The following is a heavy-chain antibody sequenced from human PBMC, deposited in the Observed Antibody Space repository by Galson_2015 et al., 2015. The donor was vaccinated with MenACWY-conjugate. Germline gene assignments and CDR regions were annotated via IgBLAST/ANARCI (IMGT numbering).Heavy chain of an antibody. CDR2: IDPINSNI. Sequence: QSGAEVKKPGESLQISCKGSGSSFTNYWIAWVRQMPGKGLEWVGLIDPINSNIRYSPSFQGQVTISADESISTAYLQWNSLKASDSAMYYCARHPPGGRGMDVWGRGTTVTVSS. CDR3: ARHPPGGRGMDV. J-gene: IGHJ6*02. V-gene: IGHV5-51*01. CDR1: GSSFTNYW. D-gene: IGHD1-26*01.